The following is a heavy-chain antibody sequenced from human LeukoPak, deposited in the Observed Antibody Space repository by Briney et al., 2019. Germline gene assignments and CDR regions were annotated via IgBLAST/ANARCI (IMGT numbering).Heavy chain of an antibody. CDR1: GGSFSGYY. CDR3: ARHESTNWYYYDSSGYPDY. D-gene: IGHD3-22*01. V-gene: IGHV4-34*01. J-gene: IGHJ4*02. CDR2: INHSGST. Sequence: SETLSLTCAVYGGSFSGYYWSWIRQPPGKGLEGTGEINHSGSTNYNPTLKSRVTTSVDTSKNQFSLKLSSVTAADTAVYYCARHESTNWYYYDSSGYPDYWGQGTLVTVSS.